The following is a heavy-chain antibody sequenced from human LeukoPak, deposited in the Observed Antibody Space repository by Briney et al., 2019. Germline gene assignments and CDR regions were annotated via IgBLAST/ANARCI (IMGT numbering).Heavy chain of an antibody. V-gene: IGHV1-18*01. J-gene: IGHJ4*02. Sequence: ASVKVSCKVSGYTFTSYGISWVRQAPGQGLEWMGWISAYNGNTNYAQKLQGRVTMTTDTSTSTAYMELRSLRSDDTAVYYCARYYDILTGLHFDYWGQGTLVTVSS. CDR3: ARYYDILTGLHFDY. D-gene: IGHD3-9*01. CDR2: ISAYNGNT. CDR1: GYTFTSYG.